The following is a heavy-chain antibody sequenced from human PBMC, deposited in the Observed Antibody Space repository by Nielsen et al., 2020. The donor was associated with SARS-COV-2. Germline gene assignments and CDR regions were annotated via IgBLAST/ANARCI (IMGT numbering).Heavy chain of an antibody. CDR1: GYTLTELS. V-gene: IGHV1-24*01. Sequence: ASVKVSCKVSGYTLTELSMHWVRQAPGKGLEWMGGFDPEDAETIYAQKFQGRVTMTEDTSTDTAYMELSSLHQGPIGLPPGTLLQEHLWG. CDR2: FDPEDAET. J-gene: IGHJ6*01. CDR3: TLLQEHL.